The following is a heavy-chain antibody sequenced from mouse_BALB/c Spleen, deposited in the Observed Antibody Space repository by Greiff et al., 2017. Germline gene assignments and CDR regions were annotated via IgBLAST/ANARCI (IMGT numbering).Heavy chain of an antibody. V-gene: IGHV1-18*01. J-gene: IGHJ3*01. CDR2: INPNNGGT. Sequence: EVQVVESGPELVKPGASVKISCKTSGYTFTEYTMHWVKQSHGKSLEWIGGINPNNGGTSYNQKFKGKATLTVDKSSSTAYMELRSLTSEDSAVYYCARGELLRPAWFAYWGQGTLVTVSA. CDR3: ARGELLRPAWFAY. D-gene: IGHD1-2*01. CDR1: GYTFTEYT.